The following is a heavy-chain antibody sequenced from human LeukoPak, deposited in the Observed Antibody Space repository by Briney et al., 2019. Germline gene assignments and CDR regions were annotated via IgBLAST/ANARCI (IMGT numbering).Heavy chain of an antibody. V-gene: IGHV3-23*01. D-gene: IGHD5-12*01. Sequence: GGSLRLSCAASAFSFSDYNMNWVRQAAGKGLEWVSGISPSGDITYYVDSVKGRFTISRDNSKNTFYLQMNSLRAEDTAVYYCAKDSGWLRFHYWGQGTLVTVSS. CDR2: ISPSGDIT. CDR3: AKDSGWLRFHY. J-gene: IGHJ4*02. CDR1: AFSFSDYN.